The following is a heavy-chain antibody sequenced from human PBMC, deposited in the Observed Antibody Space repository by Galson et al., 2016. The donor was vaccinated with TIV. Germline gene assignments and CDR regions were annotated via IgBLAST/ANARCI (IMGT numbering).Heavy chain of an antibody. Sequence: FLRLSCAASGFTFSSYDLHWVRQAPGKGLQWVAVIWYDGNDKYYADSVKGRFTISRDNSKNTLYLQMNSLRVEDTAVYYCARDRKYYDILTAGNSYYGMDVGGQGTTVTVSS. CDR1: GFTFSSYD. D-gene: IGHD3-9*01. CDR2: IWYDGNDK. V-gene: IGHV3-33*01. J-gene: IGHJ6*02. CDR3: ARDRKYYDILTAGNSYYGMDV.